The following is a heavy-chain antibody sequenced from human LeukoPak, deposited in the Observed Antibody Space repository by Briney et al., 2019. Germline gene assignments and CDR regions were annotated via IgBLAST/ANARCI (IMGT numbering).Heavy chain of an antibody. CDR1: GFSFSSYG. CDR2: IRSDGSNK. CDR3: TRILDSAWGELGY. V-gene: IGHV3-30*02. D-gene: IGHD6-19*01. J-gene: IGHJ4*02. Sequence: GGSLRLSCAGSGFSFSSYGMHWVRQAPGKGLEWMAFIRSDGSNKYYADSVKGRFTISRDNSKSTLYLQVNSLRAEDTAVYYCTRILDSAWGELGYWGQGTLVTVSS.